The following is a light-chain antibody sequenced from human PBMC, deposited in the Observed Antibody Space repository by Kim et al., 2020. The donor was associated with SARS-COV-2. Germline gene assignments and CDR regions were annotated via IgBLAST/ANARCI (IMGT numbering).Light chain of an antibody. J-gene: IGLJ3*02. CDR1: SSDVGSYNY. V-gene: IGLV2-14*01. Sequence: GQSITISCTGTSSDVGSYNYVSWYQQHPGKAPKFMIYVVSKRPSGISNRFSGSKSGNTASLTISGLQAEDEADYYCSSYTGSGTWVFGGGTKVTVL. CDR2: VVS. CDR3: SSYTGSGTWV.